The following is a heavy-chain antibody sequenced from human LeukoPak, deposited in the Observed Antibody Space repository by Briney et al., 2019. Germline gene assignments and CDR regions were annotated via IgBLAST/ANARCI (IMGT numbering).Heavy chain of an antibody. D-gene: IGHD6-13*01. J-gene: IGHJ3*02. Sequence: GRSLRLSCAASGFTFSSYSMNWVRQAPGKGLEWVSSISSSSSYIYYADSVKGRFTISRDNAKNSLYLQMNSLRAEDTAVYYCARWGIAAAGTMWGPDAFDIWGQGTMVTVSS. CDR1: GFTFSSYS. V-gene: IGHV3-21*01. CDR3: ARWGIAAAGTMWGPDAFDI. CDR2: ISSSSSYI.